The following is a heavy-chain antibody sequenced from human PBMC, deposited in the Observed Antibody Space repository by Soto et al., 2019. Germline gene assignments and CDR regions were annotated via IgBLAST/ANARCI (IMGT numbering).Heavy chain of an antibody. J-gene: IGHJ6*02. CDR2: ISYDGSNK. CDR3: ARVGGANYYYYGMDV. V-gene: IGHV3-30-3*01. D-gene: IGHD1-26*01. CDR1: GGNFSNYA. Sequence: SHRLRYAASGGNFSNYAIRWTRQAPGKGLEWVAVISYDGSNKYYADSVKGRFTISRDNSKNTLYLQMNSLRAEDTAVYYCARVGGANYYYYGMDVWGQGATVIVSS.